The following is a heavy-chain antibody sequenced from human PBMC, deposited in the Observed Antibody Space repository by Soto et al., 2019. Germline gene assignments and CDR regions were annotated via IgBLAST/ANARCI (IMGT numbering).Heavy chain of an antibody. CDR2: MTPNSGNT. J-gene: IGHJ6*02. CDR3: ACGKRDV. Sequence: QVQLVQSGAEVKKPGASVKVYCKASGYTFTSYDINWVRQATGQGLEWMGWMTPNSGNTGNAQKFQGRVTMTRNTSISTSDMEVSSLRSGDTAVYYCACGKRDVWGQGTTFTVSS. D-gene: IGHD2-21*01. V-gene: IGHV1-8*01. CDR1: GYTFTSYD.